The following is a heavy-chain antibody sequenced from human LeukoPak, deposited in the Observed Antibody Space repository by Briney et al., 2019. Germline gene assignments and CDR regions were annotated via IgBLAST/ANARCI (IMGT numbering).Heavy chain of an antibody. J-gene: IGHJ6*03. CDR3: AKDGGEYYDILTGYYPRLYYMDV. V-gene: IGHV3-23*01. D-gene: IGHD3-9*01. CDR1: GFTFSSYG. CDR2: ISGNGGST. Sequence: GGSLRLSCAASGFTFSSYGMSWVRQAPGKGLEWVSAISGNGGSTYYADSVKGRFTISRDNSKNTLYLQMNSLRAEDTAVYYCAKDGGEYYDILTGYYPRLYYMDVWGKGTTVTISS.